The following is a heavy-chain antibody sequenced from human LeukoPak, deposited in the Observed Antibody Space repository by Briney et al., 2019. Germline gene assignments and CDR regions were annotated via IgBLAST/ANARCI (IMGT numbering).Heavy chain of an antibody. CDR3: ARTAPPLTGNDYFDY. Sequence: VASVKVSCKASGGTFSSYAISWVRQAPGQGLEWMGRIIPILGIANYAQKFQGRVTITADKSTSTAYMELSSLRSEDTAVYYCARTAPPLTGNDYFDYWGQGTLVTVSS. J-gene: IGHJ4*02. D-gene: IGHD7-27*01. CDR2: IIPILGIA. V-gene: IGHV1-69*04. CDR1: GGTFSSYA.